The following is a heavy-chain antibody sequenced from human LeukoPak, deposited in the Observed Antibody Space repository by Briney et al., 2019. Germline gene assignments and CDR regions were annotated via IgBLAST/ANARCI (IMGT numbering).Heavy chain of an antibody. V-gene: IGHV1-18*01. Sequence: ASVKVSCKASGYTFTSYGISWVRQAPGQGLEWMGWISAYNGNTNYAQKLQGRVTMTTDTSTSTAYMELRSLRSDDTAVYYCARVPVSGYGSSWYGFGFNWFDPWGQGTLVTVSS. J-gene: IGHJ5*02. CDR1: GYTFTSYG. D-gene: IGHD6-13*01. CDR2: ISAYNGNT. CDR3: ARVPVSGYGSSWYGFGFNWFDP.